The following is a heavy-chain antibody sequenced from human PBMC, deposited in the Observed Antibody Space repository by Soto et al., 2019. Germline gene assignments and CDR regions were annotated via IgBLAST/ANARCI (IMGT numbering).Heavy chain of an antibody. J-gene: IGHJ5*02. CDR3: ARAPRPTYNYDSSGWKWFDP. Sequence: QVQLVQSGAEVKKPGASVKVSCKASGYTFTNYAMHWVRQAPGQRLEWMGWINAGNGNTKYSQKFQGRVTITRDTSASTAYMELSSLRSEDTAVYYCARAPRPTYNYDSSGWKWFDPWGQGTLVTVSS. V-gene: IGHV1-3*01. CDR2: INAGNGNT. D-gene: IGHD3-22*01. CDR1: GYTFTNYA.